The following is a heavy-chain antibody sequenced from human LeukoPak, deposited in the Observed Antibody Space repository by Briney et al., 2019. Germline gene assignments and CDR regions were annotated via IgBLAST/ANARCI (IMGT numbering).Heavy chain of an antibody. Sequence: AASVKVSCKASGYTFTSYYMHWVRQAPGQGLEWMGIINPSGGSTSYAQKFQDRVTMTRDTSTNTVYMELSRLRSDDTAVYYCARAGNGWLLDYWGQGTLVTVSS. V-gene: IGHV1-46*01. CDR1: GYTFTSYY. CDR2: INPSGGST. CDR3: ARAGNGWLLDY. J-gene: IGHJ4*02. D-gene: IGHD6-19*01.